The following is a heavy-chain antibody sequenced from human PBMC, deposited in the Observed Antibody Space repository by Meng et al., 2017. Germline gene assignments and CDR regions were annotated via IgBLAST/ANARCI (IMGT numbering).Heavy chain of an antibody. Sequence: ASVKVSCKASGYTFTSYDINWVRQAPGQGLEWMGWMNPNSGNTGYAQKFQGRVTMTRNTSISTAYMELSSLRSEETAVYYCASLEYDDYQNDAFDIWGQGTMVTVSS. CDR2: MNPNSGNT. V-gene: IGHV1-8*01. CDR3: ASLEYDDYQNDAFDI. CDR1: GYTFTSYD. D-gene: IGHD4-17*01. J-gene: IGHJ3*02.